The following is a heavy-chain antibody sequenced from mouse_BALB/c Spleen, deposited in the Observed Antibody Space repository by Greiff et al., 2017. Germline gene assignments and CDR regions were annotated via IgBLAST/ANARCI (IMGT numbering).Heavy chain of an antibody. D-gene: IGHD1-1*01. CDR3: ARADYYGDFDY. J-gene: IGHJ2*01. V-gene: IGHV5-6-3*01. CDR2: INSNGGST. CDR1: GFTFSSYG. Sequence: EVMLVESGGGLVQPGGSLKLSCAASGFTFSSYGMSWVRQTPDKRLELVATINSNGGSTYYPDSVKGRFTISRDNAKNTLYLQMSSLKSEDTAMYYCARADYYGDFDYWGQGTTLTVSS.